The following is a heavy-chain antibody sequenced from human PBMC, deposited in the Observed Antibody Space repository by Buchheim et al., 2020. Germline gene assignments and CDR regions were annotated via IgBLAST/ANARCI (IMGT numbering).Heavy chain of an antibody. J-gene: IGHJ4*01. CDR3: TRDSSIDVAFVY. CDR2: IFYGGST. CDR1: GDSVSPYY. V-gene: IGHV4-59*02. Sequence: VQLQESGPGLVEASETLSLTCTVSGDSVSPYYWNWVRQSPGKGLEWIGNIFYGGSTPYNPSLKSRFTMLGDPSQNQFSLKLMSVTAADTAVYYCTRDSSIDVAFVYWGRGTL. D-gene: IGHD2-2*01.